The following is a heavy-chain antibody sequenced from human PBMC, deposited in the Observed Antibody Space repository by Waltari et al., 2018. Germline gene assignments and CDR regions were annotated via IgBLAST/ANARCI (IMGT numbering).Heavy chain of an antibody. CDR1: GGTFSSYT. V-gene: IGHV1-18*01. CDR3: ARLEWLSYFDY. J-gene: IGHJ4*02. CDR2: ISGYNGDT. Sequence: QVQMVQSGAEVKKPGSSVKVSCKASGGTFSSYTISWVRQAPGQGLEWMGRISGYNGDTNFAQNLQGRVTMTTDTSTRTAYMELKSLRSDDTAVYYCARLEWLSYFDYWGQGTLVTVSS. D-gene: IGHD3-3*01.